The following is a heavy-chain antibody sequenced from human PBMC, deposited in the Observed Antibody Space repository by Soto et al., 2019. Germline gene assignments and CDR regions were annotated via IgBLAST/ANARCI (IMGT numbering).Heavy chain of an antibody. CDR2: ISYDGSNK. V-gene: IGHV3-30-3*01. CDR1: GFTFSSYA. CDR3: ASPAITRAMVRGGTGIYYGMDV. Sequence: PGGSLRLSCAASGFTFSSYAMHWVRQAPGKGLEWVAVISYDGSNKYYADSVKGRFTISRDNSKNTLYLQMNSLRAEDTAVYYCASPAITRAMVRGGTGIYYGMDVWGQGTTVTVSS. D-gene: IGHD3-10*01. J-gene: IGHJ6*02.